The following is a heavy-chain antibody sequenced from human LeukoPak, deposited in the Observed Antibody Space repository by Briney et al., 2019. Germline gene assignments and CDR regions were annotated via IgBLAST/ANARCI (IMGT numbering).Heavy chain of an antibody. CDR2: IRYNGNNQ. D-gene: IGHD3-10*01. CDR1: GFTFNNYG. CDR3: AKDSAFYYIDV. Sequence: GGSLRLSCAASGFTFNNYGMHWVRQAPGKGLEWVAFIRYNGNNQYYADSVKGRFTISRDNSKNTLYLQMNSLKGDDTAVYYCAKDSAFYYIDVWGKGTTVIISS. J-gene: IGHJ6*03. V-gene: IGHV3-30*02.